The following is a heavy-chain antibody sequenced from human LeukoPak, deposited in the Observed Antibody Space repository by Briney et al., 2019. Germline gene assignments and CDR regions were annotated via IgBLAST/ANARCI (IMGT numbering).Heavy chain of an antibody. Sequence: GGSLRLSCAASGFTFNSYGMHWVRQAPGKGLEWVAVITYHGSNKYYADSVKGRFTISRDNSKNTLYLQMNSLRAEDTAVYYCARGETVAAPHYGMDVWGKGTTVTVSS. V-gene: IGHV3-30*03. CDR3: ARGETVAAPHYGMDV. J-gene: IGHJ6*04. CDR2: ITYHGSNK. D-gene: IGHD2-15*01. CDR1: GFTFNSYG.